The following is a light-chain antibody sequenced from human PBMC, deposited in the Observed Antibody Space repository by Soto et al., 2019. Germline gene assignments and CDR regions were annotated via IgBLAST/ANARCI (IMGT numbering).Light chain of an antibody. Sequence: DIQMTQSPSSLSASVGDRVTITCRASQSISSYLNWYQQKPGKAPKLLIYAASNLQSGVPSRFSGSGSGTDFTLTISSLQPEDFPTYYWQQSYSTRTFGQWTKVEIK. CDR2: AAS. J-gene: IGKJ1*01. CDR1: QSISSY. V-gene: IGKV1-39*01. CDR3: QQSYSTRT.